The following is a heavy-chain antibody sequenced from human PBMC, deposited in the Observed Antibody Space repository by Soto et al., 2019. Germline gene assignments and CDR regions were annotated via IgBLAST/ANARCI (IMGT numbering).Heavy chain of an antibody. CDR2: ISYDGSNK. D-gene: IGHD4-17*01. CDR1: GFTFGSYG. J-gene: IGHJ4*02. V-gene: IGHV3-30*18. Sequence: QVQLVESGGGVVQPGRSLRLSCAASGFTFGSYGMHWVRQAPGKGLEWVAVISYDGSNKYYADSVKGRFTISRDNSKNTLYLQMNSLRAEDTAVYYCAKDRPGEDYWGQGTLVTVSS. CDR3: AKDRPGEDY.